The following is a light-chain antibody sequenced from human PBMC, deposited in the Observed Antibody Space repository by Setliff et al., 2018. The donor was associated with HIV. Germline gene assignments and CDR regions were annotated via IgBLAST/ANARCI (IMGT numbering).Light chain of an antibody. CDR1: SSDVGGYNY. J-gene: IGLJ1*01. CDR2: DVS. Sequence: SALAQPASVSGSPGQSITISCTGTSSDVGGYNYVSWYQQHPGKAPKLMIYDVSKRPSGVSNRFSGSKSGNTASLTISGLQAEDEADYYCSSYTSSSSYVFGTGTKATVL. V-gene: IGLV2-14*03. CDR3: SSYTSSSSYV.